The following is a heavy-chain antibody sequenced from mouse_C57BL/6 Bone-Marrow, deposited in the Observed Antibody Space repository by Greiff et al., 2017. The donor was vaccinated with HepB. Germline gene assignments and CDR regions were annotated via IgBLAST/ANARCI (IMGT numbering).Heavy chain of an antibody. CDR1: GYTFTSYD. CDR2: IYPRDGST. J-gene: IGHJ3*01. V-gene: IGHV1-85*01. Sequence: VKLMESGPELVKPGASVKLSCKASGYTFTSYDINWVKQRPGQGLEWIGWIYPRDGSTKYNEKFKGKATLTVDTSSSTAYMELHSLTSEDSAVYFCARAFYYGIAWFAYWGQGTLVTVSA. CDR3: ARAFYYGIAWFAY. D-gene: IGHD2-1*01.